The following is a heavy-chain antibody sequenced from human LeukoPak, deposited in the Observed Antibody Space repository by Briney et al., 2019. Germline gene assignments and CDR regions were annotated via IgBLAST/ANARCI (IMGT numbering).Heavy chain of an antibody. CDR2: MNPNSGNT. Sequence: ASVKVSCKASGYTFTSYDINWVRQATGQGLEWLEWMNPNSGNTGYAQKFQGRVTMTSDTSIDTAYMELSSLRSEDTAVYYCATELRWKEYWGQGTLVTVSS. V-gene: IGHV1-8*01. CDR1: GYTFTSYD. D-gene: IGHD4-23*01. J-gene: IGHJ4*02. CDR3: ATELRWKEY.